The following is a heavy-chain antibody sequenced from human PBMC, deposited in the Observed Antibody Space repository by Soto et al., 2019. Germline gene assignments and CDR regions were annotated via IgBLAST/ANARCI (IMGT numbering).Heavy chain of an antibody. D-gene: IGHD1-1*01. V-gene: IGHV4-39*01. CDR2: IYYNGNT. CDR3: ARHGPLTNNWNQLNC. CDR1: GGSISSSPYY. J-gene: IGHJ4*02. Sequence: QLQLQESGPGLVEPSETLSLTCTVSGGSISSSPYYWAWIRQPPGKGLQWIGNIYYNGNTFYNPSLKSRVAISIDTSKNQFSLRLSSVTASDTAVYCCARHGPLTNNWNQLNCWGQGTLVTVSS.